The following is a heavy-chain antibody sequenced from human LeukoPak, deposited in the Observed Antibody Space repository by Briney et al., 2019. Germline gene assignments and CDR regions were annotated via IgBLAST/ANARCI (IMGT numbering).Heavy chain of an antibody. D-gene: IGHD3-22*01. CDR2: ISYDGSNK. CDR3: AKEGGDPLFYDSTQAEFDY. Sequence: GRSLRLSCAASGFTFSSYGMHWVRQAPGKGLEWVAVISYDGSNKYYADSVKGRFTISRDNSKNTLYLQMNSLRAEDTAVYYCAKEGGDPLFYDSTQAEFDYWGQGTLVTVSS. V-gene: IGHV3-30*18. CDR1: GFTFSSYG. J-gene: IGHJ4*02.